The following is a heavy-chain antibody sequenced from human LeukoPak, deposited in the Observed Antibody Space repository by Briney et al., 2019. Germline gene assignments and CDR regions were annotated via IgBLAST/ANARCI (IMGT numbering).Heavy chain of an antibody. CDR2: ISHSGST. Sequence: SETLSFTCAVSGYSISSDYYWGWIRQPPGKGLEWIGTISHSGSTYYNPSLRSRVTISIDTSTNQLSLKLSSVTAADTAMYYCARHGLYCSGGSCFDYWGQGTLVTVSS. D-gene: IGHD2-15*01. CDR3: ARHGLYCSGGSCFDY. CDR1: GYSISSDYY. V-gene: IGHV4-38-2*01. J-gene: IGHJ4*02.